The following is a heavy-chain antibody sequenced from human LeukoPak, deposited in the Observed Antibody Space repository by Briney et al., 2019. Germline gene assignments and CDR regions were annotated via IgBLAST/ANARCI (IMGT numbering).Heavy chain of an antibody. D-gene: IGHD1-26*01. CDR1: GGSISSYY. V-gene: IGHV4-59*08. CDR3: ATMYSGSYYYYGMGV. Sequence: PSETLSLTCTVSGGSISSYYWSWIRQPPGKGLEWIGYIYYSGSTNYNPSLKSRVTISVDTSKNQFSLKLSSVTAADTAVYYCATMYSGSYYYYGMGVWGQGTTVTVSS. J-gene: IGHJ6*02. CDR2: IYYSGST.